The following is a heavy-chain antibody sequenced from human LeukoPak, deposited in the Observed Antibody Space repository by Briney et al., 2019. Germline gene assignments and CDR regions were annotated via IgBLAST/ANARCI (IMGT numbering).Heavy chain of an antibody. J-gene: IGHJ4*02. Sequence: GGSLRLSCAASGFTFSSYAMHWVRQAPGKGLEWVAVISYDGGNKFYADSVKGRFTLSRDNSKNTLYLQMNSLRIEDTAVYYCGRGSVGFGELNYWGQGTLATVSS. CDR1: GFTFSSYA. CDR2: ISYDGGNK. D-gene: IGHD3-10*01. V-gene: IGHV3-30-3*01. CDR3: GRGSVGFGELNY.